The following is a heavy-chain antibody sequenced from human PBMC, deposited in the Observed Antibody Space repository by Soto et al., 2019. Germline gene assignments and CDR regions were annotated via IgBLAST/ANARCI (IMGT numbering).Heavy chain of an antibody. V-gene: IGHV4-39*01. CDR1: GGSISSSSYY. D-gene: IGHD2-2*03. CDR3: AGVQLDIVVVPAAICNFDY. J-gene: IGHJ4*02. Sequence: SETLSLTCTVSGGSISSSSYYWGWIRQPPGKGLEWIGSIYYSGSTYYNPSLKSRVTISVDTSKNQFSLKLSSVTAADTAVYYCAGVQLDIVVVPAAICNFDYWGQGTLVTVSS. CDR2: IYYSGST.